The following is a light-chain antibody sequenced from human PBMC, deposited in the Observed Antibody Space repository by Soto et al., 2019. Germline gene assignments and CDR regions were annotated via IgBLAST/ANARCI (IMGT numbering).Light chain of an antibody. CDR2: DAS. Sequence: EIALTQSPVTLSLSPGERATLYCRASQSVRTYLAWYQVKPGQAPRLLIYDASSRASGVPARFSGSGSGTDFTLTISSLEPEDFALYYCQQRNSWPPITFGQGTRLEIK. V-gene: IGKV3-11*01. CDR3: QQRNSWPPIT. CDR1: QSVRTY. J-gene: IGKJ5*01.